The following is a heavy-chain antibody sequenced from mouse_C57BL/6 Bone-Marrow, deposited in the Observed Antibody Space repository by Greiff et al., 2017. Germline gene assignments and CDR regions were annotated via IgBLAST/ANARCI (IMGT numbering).Heavy chain of an antibody. Sequence: EVKLVESGAGLVKPGGSLKLSCAASGFTFSSYAMSWVRQTPEKRLEWVAYISSGGDYIYYADTVKGRFTISRDNARNTLYLQMSSLKSEDTAMYYCTRDPLSSYAMDYWGQGTSGTVSS. CDR2: ISSGGDYI. D-gene: IGHD1-1*01. CDR1: GFTFSSYA. J-gene: IGHJ4*01. V-gene: IGHV5-9-1*02. CDR3: TRDPLSSYAMDY.